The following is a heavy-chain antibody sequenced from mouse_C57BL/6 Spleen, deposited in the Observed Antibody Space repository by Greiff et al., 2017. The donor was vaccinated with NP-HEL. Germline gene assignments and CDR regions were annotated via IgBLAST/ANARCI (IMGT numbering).Heavy chain of an antibody. D-gene: IGHD2-1*01. CDR3: ARSGYGNYDYAMDY. CDR2: IYTRSGNT. Sequence: QVQLQQSGAELARPGASVKLSCKASGYTFTSYGISWVKQRTGQGLEWIGEIYTRSGNTYNNEKLKGKATLTADKSSSTAYMELRSLTSEDSAVYVCARSGYGNYDYAMDYWGQGTSVTVSS. J-gene: IGHJ4*01. V-gene: IGHV1-81*01. CDR1: GYTFTSYG.